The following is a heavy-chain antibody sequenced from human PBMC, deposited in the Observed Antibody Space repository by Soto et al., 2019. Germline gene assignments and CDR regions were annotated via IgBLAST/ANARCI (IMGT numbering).Heavy chain of an antibody. J-gene: IGHJ5*02. Sequence: QITLKESGPTLVKPTQTLTLTCTFSGFSLSTSGVGVGWIRQPPGKDLEWLALIYWDDDKRYSPSLKSRLTITKDTSKNQVVLTMTNMDPVDTATYYCAHRPPIWFGELLPNWFDPWGQGTLVTVSS. V-gene: IGHV2-5*02. CDR2: IYWDDDK. CDR1: GFSLSTSGVG. D-gene: IGHD3-10*01. CDR3: AHRPPIWFGELLPNWFDP.